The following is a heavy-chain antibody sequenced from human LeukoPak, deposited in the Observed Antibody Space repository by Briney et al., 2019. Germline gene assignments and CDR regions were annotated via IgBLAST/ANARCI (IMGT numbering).Heavy chain of an antibody. CDR2: INEDGSGK. CDR1: GFTFSNYW. CDR3: ARAVTSTEGY. Sequence: GGSLRLSCAASGFTFSNYWMSWVRQAPGKGLEWVASINEDGSGKHYVDSVKGRFTISRDNAQKSVYLEMNSLRAEDTAVYYCARAVTSTEGYWGQGTLVTVSS. D-gene: IGHD4-17*01. J-gene: IGHJ4*02. V-gene: IGHV3-7*03.